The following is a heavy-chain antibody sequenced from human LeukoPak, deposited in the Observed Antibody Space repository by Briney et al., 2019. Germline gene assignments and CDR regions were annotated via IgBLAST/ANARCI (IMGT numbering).Heavy chain of an antibody. CDR1: GYTFTSYG. Sequence: ASVKVSCKASGYTFTSYGISWVRQAPGQGLEWMGWISAYNGNTNYAQKLQGRVTMTTDTSTSTAYMELRSLRSDDTAVYYCARTYCAEDCSIRYFDYWGQGTLVTVSS. D-gene: IGHD2-21*02. V-gene: IGHV1-18*01. CDR3: ARTYCAEDCSIRYFDY. CDR2: ISAYNGNT. J-gene: IGHJ4*02.